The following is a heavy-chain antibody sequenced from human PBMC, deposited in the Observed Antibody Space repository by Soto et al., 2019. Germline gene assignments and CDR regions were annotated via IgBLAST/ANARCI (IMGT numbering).Heavy chain of an antibody. CDR2: VKRKTNGGTT. D-gene: IGHD3-10*01. CDR3: ATCYGSGTDCQEDYLAF. CDR1: GFSFTNAW. Sequence: GGSLRLSCAASGFSFTNAWMSWVRQAPGKGLEWVGRVKRKTNGGTTDYAAPVKDRFNISRDDSKNTLYLQMNNLKTEDTAVYYCATCYGSGTDCQEDYLAFWGQGTPVTVSS. J-gene: IGHJ4*02. V-gene: IGHV3-15*01.